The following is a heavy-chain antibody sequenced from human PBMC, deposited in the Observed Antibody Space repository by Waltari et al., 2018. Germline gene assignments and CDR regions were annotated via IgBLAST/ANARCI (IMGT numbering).Heavy chain of an antibody. CDR2: IIPIFGTA. Sequence: QVQLVQSGAEVKKPGSSVKVSCKASGGTFSSYAISWVRQAPGQGLEWMGGIIPIFGTANYAQKFQGRVTITADKSTSTAYMELSSLRSEDTAVYYCARVNYDSSGYYYSRPADPWGQGTLVTVSS. D-gene: IGHD3-22*01. V-gene: IGHV1-69*14. CDR3: ARVNYDSSGYYYSRPADP. CDR1: GGTFSSYA. J-gene: IGHJ5*02.